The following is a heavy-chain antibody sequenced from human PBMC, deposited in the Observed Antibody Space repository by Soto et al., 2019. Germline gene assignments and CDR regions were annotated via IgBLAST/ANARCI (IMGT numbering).Heavy chain of an antibody. D-gene: IGHD3-22*01. J-gene: IGHJ4*02. CDR1: GFSLRTSGVG. CDR2: IYWDNDK. Sequence: QIPLTESGPTLVKPTQTLTLTCTFSGFSLRTSGVGVGCIRQPPGKALEWLALIYWDNDKRYSQSLGSRLTISKDTTKNQVVLTVANVDPVATATYYWAQTYETAWRNFGYWAQGILVNVSA. V-gene: IGHV2-5*02. CDR3: AQTYETAWRNFGY.